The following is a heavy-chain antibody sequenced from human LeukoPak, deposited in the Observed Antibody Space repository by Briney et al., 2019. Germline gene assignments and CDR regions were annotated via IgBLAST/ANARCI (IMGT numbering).Heavy chain of an antibody. V-gene: IGHV4-38-2*02. J-gene: IGHJ4*02. CDR1: GYSISSGYF. CDR3: ARVDASGNRIAHINC. D-gene: IGHD3-10*01. Sequence: SETLSLTCTVSGYSISSGYFWGWIRQPPGKGLEWIGNIYHGGSAHYSPSLKSRVTMLVDTSKNQFSLRLSSATAADTAVYYCARVDASGNRIAHINCWGQGTLVTVSS. CDR2: IYHGGSA.